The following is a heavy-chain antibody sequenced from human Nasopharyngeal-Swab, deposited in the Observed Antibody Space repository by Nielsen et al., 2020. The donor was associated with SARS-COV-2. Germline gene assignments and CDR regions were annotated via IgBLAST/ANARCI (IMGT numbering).Heavy chain of an antibody. D-gene: IGHD3-22*01. V-gene: IGHV3-21*01. Sequence: GESLKISCAASGFTFSSYIMNWVRQAPGKGLEWVSSISSSSYIYYADSVKGRFTISRDNAKNSLYLQMNSLRAEDTAVYYCARVSITMIVVVPEGYFDLWGRGTLVTVSS. CDR2: ISSSSYI. CDR1: GFTFSSYI. J-gene: IGHJ2*01. CDR3: ARVSITMIVVVPEGYFDL.